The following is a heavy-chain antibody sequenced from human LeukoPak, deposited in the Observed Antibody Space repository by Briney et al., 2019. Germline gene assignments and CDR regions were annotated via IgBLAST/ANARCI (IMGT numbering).Heavy chain of an antibody. V-gene: IGHV3-53*01. Sequence: GGSLRLSCAASGFTVSSNYMSWVRQAPGKGLEWVSVIYSGGSTYYADSVKGRFTISRDNSKNTLYLQMNSLRAEDTAVYYCARRVPAAIYYYYYMDVWGKGTTVTVSS. CDR2: IYSGGST. CDR1: GFTVSSNY. D-gene: IGHD2-2*01. CDR3: ARRVPAAIYYYYYMDV. J-gene: IGHJ6*03.